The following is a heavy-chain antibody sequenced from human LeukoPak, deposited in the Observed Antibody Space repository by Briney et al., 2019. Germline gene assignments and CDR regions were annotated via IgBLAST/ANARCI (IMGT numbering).Heavy chain of an antibody. D-gene: IGHD2-2*01. CDR3: ASPFRVVVDV. Sequence: PGGSLRLSCAASGFAFKNYWMTWVRQAPGKGLEWVANIKQDGSEKYCVDSVKGRFTISRDNANNSLFLQMNSLRAEDTAVYYCASPFRVVVDVWGRGTLVTVSS. J-gene: IGHJ2*01. V-gene: IGHV3-7*01. CDR1: GFAFKNYW. CDR2: IKQDGSEK.